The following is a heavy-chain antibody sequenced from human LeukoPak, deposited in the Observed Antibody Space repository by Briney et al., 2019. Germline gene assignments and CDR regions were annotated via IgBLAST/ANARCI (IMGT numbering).Heavy chain of an antibody. CDR2: IYHSGGS. D-gene: IGHD1-1*01. J-gene: IGHJ5*02. CDR1: GASVNSYY. V-gene: IGHV4-38-2*02. Sequence: SETLSLTCTVSGASVNSYYWDWIRQPPGKGLEWIGNIYHSGGSYYNPSLKSRVTILVDTSKNQFSLKLSSVTAADTAVYYCAKAGTTGIHHWFDPWGQGNLVTVSS. CDR3: AKAGTTGIHHWFDP.